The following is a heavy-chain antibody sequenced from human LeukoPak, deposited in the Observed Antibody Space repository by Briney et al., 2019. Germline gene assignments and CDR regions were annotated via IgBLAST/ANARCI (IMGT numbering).Heavy chain of an antibody. Sequence: GGSLRLSCAASGFTFSSYSMNWVRQAPGKGLEWVSSISSSSSYIYYADSVKGRFTISRDNAKNSLYLQMNSLRAEDTAVYYCARELSDPMVRGRQYYFDYWGQGTLVTVSS. V-gene: IGHV3-21*01. J-gene: IGHJ4*02. CDR3: ARELSDPMVRGRQYYFDY. CDR1: GFTFSSYS. CDR2: ISSSSSYI. D-gene: IGHD3-10*01.